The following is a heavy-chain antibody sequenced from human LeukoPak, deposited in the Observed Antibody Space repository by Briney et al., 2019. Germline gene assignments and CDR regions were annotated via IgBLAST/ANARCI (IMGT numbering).Heavy chain of an antibody. D-gene: IGHD5-12*01. CDR3: VRHDGRGGATMGALDS. CDR2: IYYGRTT. Sequence: SQTLSLTCTVSAGSISSSSHHWGWIRQSPGKGREWIGSIYYGRTTYYNPSLNSRVTISVVTSKNQFSLQLNSVTAADTAVYYCVRHDGRGGATMGALDSWGQGSLVTVSS. CDR1: AGSISSSSHH. J-gene: IGHJ4*02. V-gene: IGHV4-39*01.